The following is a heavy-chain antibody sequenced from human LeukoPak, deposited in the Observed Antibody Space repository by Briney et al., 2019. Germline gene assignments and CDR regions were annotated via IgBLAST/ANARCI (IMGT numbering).Heavy chain of an antibody. Sequence: PGGSLRLSCAASGFTFSSYWLNWVRQTPGKGLEWVAKIKEEGREKYHVDSVKGRFTISRDKAKRSLYLQMNSPRAEDTALYYCARSIMGGAAFDYWGQGTQVTVSS. D-gene: IGHD3-16*01. CDR3: ARSIMGGAAFDY. J-gene: IGHJ4*02. CDR1: GFTFSSYW. V-gene: IGHV3-7*03. CDR2: IKEEGREK.